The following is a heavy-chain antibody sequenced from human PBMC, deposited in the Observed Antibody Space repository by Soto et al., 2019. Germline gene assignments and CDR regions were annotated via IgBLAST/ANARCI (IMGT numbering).Heavy chain of an antibody. CDR3: ARVRQLGGYFYYYMDV. CDR2: ISAYNGDT. Sequence: QVQLLQSGAEVKKPGASVKVSCKASGYTFTNYGITWVRQAPGQGLEWMGWISAYNGDTHYTQRLQVRVTMTTDTSTSTAYMELRGLRSDDTAVYYCARVRQLGGYFYYYMDVWGKGTTVTVSS. CDR1: GYTFTNYG. V-gene: IGHV1-18*01. J-gene: IGHJ6*03. D-gene: IGHD6-6*01.